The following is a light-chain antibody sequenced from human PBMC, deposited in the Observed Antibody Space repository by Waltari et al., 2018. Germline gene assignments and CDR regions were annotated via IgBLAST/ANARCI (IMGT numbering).Light chain of an antibody. Sequence: DIQMTQSPSSLPASVGDRVPITCQASQDISNYLHWYQQKPGKPPKLLIYDASNLETGVPSRFSGSGSGTDFTFTISSLQPEDIATYYCQQYDNLPTFGQGTKVEIK. V-gene: IGKV1-33*01. CDR2: DAS. CDR3: QQYDNLPT. J-gene: IGKJ1*01. CDR1: QDISNY.